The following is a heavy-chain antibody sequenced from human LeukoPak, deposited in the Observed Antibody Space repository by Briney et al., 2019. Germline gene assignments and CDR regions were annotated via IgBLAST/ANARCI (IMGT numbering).Heavy chain of an antibody. J-gene: IGHJ4*02. V-gene: IGHV3-20*01. CDR1: GFTFSDYY. CDR2: INGNGGST. CDR3: ATNVIWFGELSHFDY. D-gene: IGHD3-10*01. Sequence: PGGSLRLSCAASGFTFSDYYMSWIRQAPGKGLEWVSGINGNGGSTGYADSVKGRFTISRDNAKNSLYLQMNSLRAEDTALYHCATNVIWFGELSHFDYWGQGTMVTVSS.